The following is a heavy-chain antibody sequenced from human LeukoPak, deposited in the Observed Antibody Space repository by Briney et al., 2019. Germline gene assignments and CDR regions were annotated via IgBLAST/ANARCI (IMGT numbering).Heavy chain of an antibody. D-gene: IGHD2-2*01. V-gene: IGHV1-69*01. CDR3: ARDQGYCSSTSCYALGAYFDY. J-gene: IGHJ4*02. CDR2: IIPIFGTA. Sequence: ASVKVSCKASGGTFSSYAISWVRQAPGQGLEWMGGIIPIFGTANYAQKSQGRVTITADESTSTAYMELSSLRSEDTAVYYCARDQGYCSSTSCYALGAYFDYWGQGTLVTVSS. CDR1: GGTFSSYA.